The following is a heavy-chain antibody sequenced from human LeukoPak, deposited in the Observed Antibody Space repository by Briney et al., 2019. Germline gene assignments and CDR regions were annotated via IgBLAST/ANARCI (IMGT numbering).Heavy chain of an antibody. J-gene: IGHJ3*02. CDR3: ARELEKLLWFGEFDDAFDI. CDR1: GGTFSSNA. V-gene: IGHV1-69*01. D-gene: IGHD3-10*01. Sequence: GASVKVSCKASGGTFSSNAISWVRQAPGQGLEWMGGIIPIFGTANYAQKFQGRVTITADESTSTAYMELSSLRSEDTAVYYCARELEKLLWFGEFDDAFDIWGQGTMVTVSS. CDR2: IIPIFGTA.